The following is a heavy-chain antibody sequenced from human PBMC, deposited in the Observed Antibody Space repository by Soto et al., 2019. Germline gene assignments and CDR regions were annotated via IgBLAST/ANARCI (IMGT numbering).Heavy chain of an antibody. V-gene: IGHV3-7*01. CDR1: GFVFRVYW. Sequence: HPGGSLRLSCAASGFVFRVYWMSWVRQAPGKGLEWVANIKEDGSEANYVDSVKGRFAVSRDKDTLYLQLNSLTPEDTAVYYCARSRRQWFGGTLSYYFDFWGHGTLVTVSS. CDR3: ARSRRQWFGGTLSYYFDF. J-gene: IGHJ4*01. D-gene: IGHD3-10*01. CDR2: IKEDGSEA.